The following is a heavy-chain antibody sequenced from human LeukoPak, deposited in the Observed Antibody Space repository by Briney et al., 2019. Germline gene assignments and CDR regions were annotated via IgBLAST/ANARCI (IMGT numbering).Heavy chain of an antibody. CDR2: IIPIFGTA. J-gene: IGHJ4*02. CDR1: GGTFSSYA. D-gene: IGHD3-9*01. V-gene: IGHV1-69*05. CDR3: ARADYDILTGGPRDY. Sequence: SVKVSCKASGGTFSSYAISWVRQAPGQGLEWMGGIIPIFGTANYAQKFQGRVTITTDESTSTAHMELSSLRSEDTAVYYCARADYDILTGGPRDYWGQGTLVTVSS.